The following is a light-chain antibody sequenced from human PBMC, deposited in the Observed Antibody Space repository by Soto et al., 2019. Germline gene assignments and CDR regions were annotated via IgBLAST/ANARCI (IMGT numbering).Light chain of an antibody. V-gene: IGKV3-15*01. CDR2: DTS. CDR3: QQYNNWPPIT. J-gene: IGKJ5*01. Sequence: EIGMTQSPATVSVSTGERATLSCRASQSVSIKLAWYQQKLGQAPRLLIYDTSTSATGIPARFSGSGSGTEFTLTISSLQSEDFAVYYCQQYNNWPPITFGQGTRLAI. CDR1: QSVSIK.